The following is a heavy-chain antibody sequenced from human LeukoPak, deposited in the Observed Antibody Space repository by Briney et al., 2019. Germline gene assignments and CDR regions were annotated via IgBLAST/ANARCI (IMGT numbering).Heavy chain of an antibody. CDR3: ARAETGTFDY. D-gene: IGHD1-1*01. J-gene: IGHJ4*02. V-gene: IGHV3-64*01. CDR2: ISSLGDNT. Sequence: GGSLTLSCAASGFTFSSYAMHWVRQAPGKGLEYVSAISSLGDNTYYANSVKGRFTISRDNSKNTLYLQMGSLRAEDMAVYYCARAETGTFDYWGQGTLVTVSS. CDR1: GFTFSSYA.